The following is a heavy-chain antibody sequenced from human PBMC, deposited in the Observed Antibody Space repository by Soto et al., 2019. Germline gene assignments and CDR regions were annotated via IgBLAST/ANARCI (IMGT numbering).Heavy chain of an antibody. CDR2: IYYSGST. CDR3: ARGSYTQPPYYFDY. J-gene: IGHJ4*02. V-gene: IGHV4-31*03. CDR1: GGSISSGGYY. D-gene: IGHD2-2*01. Sequence: PSETLSLTCTVSGGSISSGGYYWSWIRQHPGKGLEWIGYIYYSGSTYYNPSLKSRVTISVDTSKNQFSLKLSSVTAADTAVYYCARGSYTQPPYYFDYWGQGTLVTVSS.